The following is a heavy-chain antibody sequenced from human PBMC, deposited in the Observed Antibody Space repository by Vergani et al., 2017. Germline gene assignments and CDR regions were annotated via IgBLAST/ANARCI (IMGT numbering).Heavy chain of an antibody. CDR2: FEALADGGRI. D-gene: IGHD3-22*01. Sequence: EVQLVESGGGVVQPGRSLRLSCAASGFTFSDYFMTWIRQAPGKGLEWVGRFEALADGGRITYGAPVKGRFSLSRDDSENRFYLHMNSLKVEDTGIYYCTADLYLSSGYCCDYWGPGTLVTVSS. V-gene: IGHV3-15*04. CDR1: GFTFSDYF. J-gene: IGHJ4*02. CDR3: TADLYLSSGYCCDY.